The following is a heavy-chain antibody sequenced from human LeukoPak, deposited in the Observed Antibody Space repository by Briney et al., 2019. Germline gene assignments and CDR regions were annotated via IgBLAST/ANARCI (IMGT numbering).Heavy chain of an antibody. V-gene: IGHV3-15*01. CDR1: GFTFSNAW. Sequence: GGSLRLSCAASGFTFSNAWMSWVRQAPGKGLEWVGRIKSKTDGGTTDYAAPVKGRFTISRDDSKNTLYLQMNSLKTEDTAVYYCTTAPLRYFDWLLDYYFDYWGQGTLVTVSS. CDR3: TTAPLRYFDWLLDYYFDY. D-gene: IGHD3-9*01. CDR2: IKSKTDGGTT. J-gene: IGHJ4*02.